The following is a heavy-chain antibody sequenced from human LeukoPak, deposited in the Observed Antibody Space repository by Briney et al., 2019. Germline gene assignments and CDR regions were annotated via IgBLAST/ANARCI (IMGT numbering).Heavy chain of an antibody. Sequence: ASVKVSCKASGGTFSSYAISWVRQAPGQGLEWMGGIIPIFGTANYAQKFQGRVTITADESTSTAYMELSSLRSEDTAVYYCAREGPKWDQRNWYDPWGQGTLVTVSS. CDR2: IIPIFGTA. CDR3: AREGPKWDQRNWYDP. V-gene: IGHV1-69*13. D-gene: IGHD1-26*01. J-gene: IGHJ5*02. CDR1: GGTFSSYA.